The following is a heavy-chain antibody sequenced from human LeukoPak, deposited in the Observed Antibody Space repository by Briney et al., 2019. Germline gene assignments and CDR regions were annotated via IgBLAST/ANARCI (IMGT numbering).Heavy chain of an antibody. Sequence: SVKVSCKASGGTFSSYAISWVRQAPGQGLEWMGGIIPIFGTANYAQKFQGRVTITADKSTSTAYMELSSLRSEDTAVYYCAQLPQRHHDSSGQHYYYYMDVWGKGTTVTVSS. J-gene: IGHJ6*03. CDR3: AQLPQRHHDSSGQHYYYYMDV. CDR2: IIPIFGTA. D-gene: IGHD3-22*01. CDR1: GGTFSSYA. V-gene: IGHV1-69*06.